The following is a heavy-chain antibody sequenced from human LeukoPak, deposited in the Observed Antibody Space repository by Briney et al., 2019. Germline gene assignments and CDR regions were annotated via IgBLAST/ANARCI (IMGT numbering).Heavy chain of an antibody. D-gene: IGHD1-26*01. CDR3: AREGRGTIWELYYFDY. V-gene: IGHV4-34*01. CDR2: INHSGST. J-gene: IGHJ4*02. CDR1: GGSFSGYY. Sequence: SETLSLTCAVYGGSFSGYYWSWIRQPPGKGLEWIGEINHSGSTNYNPSLKSRVTISVDTSKNQFSLQLNSVTPEDTAVYYCAREGRGTIWELYYFDYWGQGTLVTVSS.